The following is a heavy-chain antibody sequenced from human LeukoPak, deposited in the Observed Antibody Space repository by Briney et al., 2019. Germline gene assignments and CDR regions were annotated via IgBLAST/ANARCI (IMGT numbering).Heavy chain of an antibody. CDR1: GFTFSSYS. Sequence: GGSLRLSCAASGFTFSSYSMNWVRQAPRKGLEWVSSISSSSSYIYYADSVKGRFTISRDNAKNSLYLQMNSLRAEDTALYYCVKVCNSGYSNGFDIWGQGTTVTVSS. D-gene: IGHD2/OR15-2a*01. J-gene: IGHJ3*02. CDR3: VKVCNSGYSNGFDI. V-gene: IGHV3-21*04. CDR2: ISSSSSYI.